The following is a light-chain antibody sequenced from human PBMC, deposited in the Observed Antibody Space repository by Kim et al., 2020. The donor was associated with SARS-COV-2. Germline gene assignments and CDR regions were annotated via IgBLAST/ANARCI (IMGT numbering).Light chain of an antibody. CDR2: GAS. CDR3: QQYGSSPTT. V-gene: IGKV3-20*01. Sequence: SPGERVTLSCRASQSVGSSYLAWYQQKPGQAPRLLISGASSRATVIPDRFSGSGSGTDFTLTISRVEPEDFAVYYCQQYGSSPTTFGQGTKVDIK. CDR1: QSVGSSY. J-gene: IGKJ1*01.